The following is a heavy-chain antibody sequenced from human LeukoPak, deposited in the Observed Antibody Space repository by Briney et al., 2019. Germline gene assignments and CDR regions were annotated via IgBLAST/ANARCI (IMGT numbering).Heavy chain of an antibody. Sequence: SETLSLTCTVSGGSISSSSYYWGWIRQPPGKGLEWIGSIYYSGSTYYNPSLKSRVTISVDTSKNQFSLKLGSVTAADTAVYYCARVVHSYGSEYYFDYWGQGTLVTVSS. D-gene: IGHD5-18*01. CDR3: ARVVHSYGSEYYFDY. CDR2: IYYSGST. V-gene: IGHV4-39*07. CDR1: GGSISSSSYY. J-gene: IGHJ4*02.